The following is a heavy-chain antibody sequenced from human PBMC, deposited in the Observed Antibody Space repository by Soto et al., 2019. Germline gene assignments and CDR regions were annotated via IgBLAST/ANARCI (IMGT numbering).Heavy chain of an antibody. V-gene: IGHV3-30*18. CDR3: AKNPSPYGYSSGWYWPD. CDR2: TSYDGSNK. CDR1: GFSFSSYG. Sequence: QVQLVESGGGVVQPGRSLRLSCAASGFSFSSYGMHWVRQAPGKGLEWVAVTSYDGSNKYYADSMKGRFTISRDNSKNTLYLQMNSLRAEDTAVYYCAKNPSPYGYSSGWYWPDWGQGTLVTVSS. D-gene: IGHD6-19*01. J-gene: IGHJ4*02.